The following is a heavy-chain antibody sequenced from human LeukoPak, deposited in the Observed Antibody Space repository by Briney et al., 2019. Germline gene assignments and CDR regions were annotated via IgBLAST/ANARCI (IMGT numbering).Heavy chain of an antibody. Sequence: PGGSLRLSCAASGFTFSSYEMNWVRQAPGKGLEWVANIKQDGSEKYYVDSVKGRFTISRDNAKNSLYLQMNSLRAEDTAVYYCARVHASSSWYLGPRYYYYMDVWGKGTTVTVSS. D-gene: IGHD6-13*01. CDR1: GFTFSSYE. CDR2: IKQDGSEK. V-gene: IGHV3-7*01. CDR3: ARVHASSSWYLGPRYYYYMDV. J-gene: IGHJ6*03.